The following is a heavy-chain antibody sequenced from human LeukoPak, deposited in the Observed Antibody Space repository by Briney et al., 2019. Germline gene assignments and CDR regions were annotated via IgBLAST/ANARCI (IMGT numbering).Heavy chain of an antibody. J-gene: IGHJ4*02. V-gene: IGHV3-23*01. CDR1: GFTFSSYA. CDR3: ASFTMVRGVIGDY. CDR2: ITASGGST. D-gene: IGHD3-10*01. Sequence: GGSLRLSCAASGFTFSSYAMSWVRQAPGKGLEWVSAITASGGSTYYADSVKGRFTISRDNSKNTLYLQMNSLRAEDTAVYYCASFTMVRGVIGDYWGQGTLVTVSS.